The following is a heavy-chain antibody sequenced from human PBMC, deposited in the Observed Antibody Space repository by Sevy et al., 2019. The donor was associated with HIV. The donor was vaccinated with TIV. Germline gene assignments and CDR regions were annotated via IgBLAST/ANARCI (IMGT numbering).Heavy chain of an antibody. Sequence: GGSLRLSCAASGFTFSSYAMHWVRQAPGKGLEWVAVISYDGSNKYYAASVKDRFTISRDNSKNTLYLQMNSLRAEETAVYYCAREVAVAGPAYFDYWGQVTLVTVSS. J-gene: IGHJ4*02. CDR2: ISYDGSNK. V-gene: IGHV3-30-3*01. CDR3: AREVAVAGPAYFDY. D-gene: IGHD6-19*01. CDR1: GFTFSSYA.